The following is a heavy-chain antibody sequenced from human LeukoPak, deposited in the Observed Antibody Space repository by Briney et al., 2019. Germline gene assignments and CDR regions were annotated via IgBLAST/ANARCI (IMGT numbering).Heavy chain of an antibody. V-gene: IGHV1-46*01. CDR2: INPSGGST. Sequence: ASVKVSCKASGYTFTSYYMHWVRQAPGQGLEWMGIINPSGGSTSYAQEFQGRVTMTRDTSTSTVYMELSSLRSEDTAVYYCARVDATMVVDYWGQGTLVTVSS. D-gene: IGHD4-23*01. CDR3: ARVDATMVVDY. CDR1: GYTFTSYY. J-gene: IGHJ4*02.